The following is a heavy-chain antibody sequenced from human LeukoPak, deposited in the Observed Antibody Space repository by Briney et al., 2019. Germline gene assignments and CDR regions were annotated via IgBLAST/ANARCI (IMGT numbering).Heavy chain of an antibody. Sequence: PGRSLRLSCAASGFTFSSYAMHWVRHAPGKGRGGVAVISYDGSNKYYADSVKGRFTISTDNSKNTLYLQMNSLRAEDTAVYYCARDGPSSTSYYFDYWGQGTLVTVSS. J-gene: IGHJ4*02. V-gene: IGHV3-30-3*01. CDR1: GFTFSSYA. CDR3: ARDGPSSTSYYFDY. CDR2: ISYDGSNK. D-gene: IGHD2-2*01.